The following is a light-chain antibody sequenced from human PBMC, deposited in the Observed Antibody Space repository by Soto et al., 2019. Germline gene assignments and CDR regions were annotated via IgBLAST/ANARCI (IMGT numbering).Light chain of an antibody. Sequence: QSVLTQPASGSGSPGQSITISCTGTSSDVGSYNLVSWYQQHPGKAPKLMIYEGVRRPSGVSNRFSGSKSGNTASLTISGLQAEDEADYYCCSYGGSYYVFGTGTKVTVL. CDR2: EGV. V-gene: IGLV2-23*01. CDR3: CSYGGSYYV. J-gene: IGLJ1*01. CDR1: SSDVGSYNL.